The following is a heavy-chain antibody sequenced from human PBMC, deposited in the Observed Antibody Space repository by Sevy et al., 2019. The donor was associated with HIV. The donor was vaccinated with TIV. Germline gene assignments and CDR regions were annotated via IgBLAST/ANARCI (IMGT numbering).Heavy chain of an antibody. V-gene: IGHV1-3*01. CDR1: GYTFISYT. D-gene: IGHD4-17*01. CDR3: ARNPPGGTVFDY. CDR2: INAANGDT. Sequence: ASVKVSCKASGYTFISYTIHWVRQAPGQGLEWMGWINAANGDTQYLQRFQGRITITTDTSASTAYMELSSLTSEDTAVYYCARNPPGGTVFDYWGQGTLVTVSS. J-gene: IGHJ4*02.